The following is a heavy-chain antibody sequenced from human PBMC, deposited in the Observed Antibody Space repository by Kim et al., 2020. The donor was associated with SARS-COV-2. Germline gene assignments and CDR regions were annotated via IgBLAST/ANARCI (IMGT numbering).Heavy chain of an antibody. CDR2: IWYDGSDK. Sequence: GGSLRLSCAASGFSFSTYGMHWVRQAPGKGLEWVAVIWYDGSDKYYADSVKGRFTISRDNSKNTLYLQMDSLRAEDTAVYYCASKHGGAAAGPFDYWGQGTLVSVSP. D-gene: IGHD6-13*01. CDR1: GFSFSTYG. V-gene: IGHV3-33*01. J-gene: IGHJ4*02. CDR3: ASKHGGAAAGPFDY.